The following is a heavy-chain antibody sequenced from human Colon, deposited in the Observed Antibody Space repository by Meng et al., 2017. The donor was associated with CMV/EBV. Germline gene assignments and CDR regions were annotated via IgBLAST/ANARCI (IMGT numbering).Heavy chain of an antibody. V-gene: IGHV4-59*01. CDR3: ARRAYCGNDCYFFDF. CDR2: VYYSGGT. D-gene: IGHD2-21*02. CDR1: GASMRGFH. J-gene: IGHJ4*02. Sequence: SETLSLTCTVSGASMRGFHWTWIRQTPGKGLECLGYVYYSGGTTYHPSLKSRVTISVDTSQNQFSLNLGSVTAEDTAMYYCARRAYCGNDCYFFDFWGQGTLVTVSS.